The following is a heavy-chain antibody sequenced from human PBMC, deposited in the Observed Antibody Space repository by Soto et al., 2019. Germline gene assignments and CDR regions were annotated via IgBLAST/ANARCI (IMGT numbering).Heavy chain of an antibody. CDR1: GFTFSSSG. CDR2: IAYDGSKT. J-gene: IGHJ5*01. Sequence: QVQLVESGGGVVQPGRSLRLTCAASGFTFSSSGMHWVRQAPGKGLEWVALIAYDGSKTYYGDSVRGRFTISRDNSENTLSMQMTSLRAEDPAVYYCARWVGGSMFDNSGKYDSWGQGTLVTVSS. D-gene: IGHD3-22*01. CDR3: ARWVGGSMFDNSGKYDS. V-gene: IGHV3-30*03.